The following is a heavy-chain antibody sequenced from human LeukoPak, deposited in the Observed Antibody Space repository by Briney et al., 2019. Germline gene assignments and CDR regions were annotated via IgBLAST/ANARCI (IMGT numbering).Heavy chain of an antibody. Sequence: PGGSLRLSCAASGFTFSSYSMNWVRQAPGKGLEWVSSISSSSRYRYYADSEKGRSTISRDNAKNSLYLQMNSLRAEDTAVYYCARASAVAGTRHYWGQGTLVTVSS. CDR3: ARASAVAGTRHY. V-gene: IGHV3-21*01. J-gene: IGHJ4*02. CDR1: GFTFSSYS. D-gene: IGHD6-19*01. CDR2: ISSSSRYR.